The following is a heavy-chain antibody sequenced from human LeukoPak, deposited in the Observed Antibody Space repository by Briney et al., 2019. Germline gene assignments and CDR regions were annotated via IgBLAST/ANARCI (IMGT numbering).Heavy chain of an antibody. D-gene: IGHD1-1*01. V-gene: IGHV1-18*01. CDR3: ARDGTRTEDY. CDR2: ISGNNDNP. J-gene: IGHJ4*02. CDR1: GGPFSRYA. Sequence: ASVKVSCRVSGGPFSRYAISWVRQTPGQGLEWMGWISGNNDNPNYGQKFQGRFTVTTDSSTSTAYMELRNLTFDVTAVYYCARDGTRTEDYWGQGTLVAVSS.